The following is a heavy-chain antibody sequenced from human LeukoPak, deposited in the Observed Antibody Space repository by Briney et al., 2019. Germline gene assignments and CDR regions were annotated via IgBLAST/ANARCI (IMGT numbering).Heavy chain of an antibody. D-gene: IGHD3-9*01. CDR2: IGIAGYT. V-gene: IGHV3-13*01. CDR1: GFTFSSYD. Sequence: PGGSLRLSCAASGFTFSSYDMHWVRQATGKGLEWVSAIGIAGYTCYPGSVKGRFTISREDAKNSLYLQMNSLRAGDTAVYYCARGSLRYFDFDYWGQGTLVTVSS. J-gene: IGHJ4*02. CDR3: ARGSLRYFDFDY.